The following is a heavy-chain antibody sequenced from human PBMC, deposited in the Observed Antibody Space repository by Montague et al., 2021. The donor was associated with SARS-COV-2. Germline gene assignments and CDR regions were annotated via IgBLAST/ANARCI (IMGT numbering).Heavy chain of an antibody. V-gene: IGHV3-53*01. CDR2: IYSGRST. D-gene: IGHD4-23*01. J-gene: IGHJ4*02. Sequence: SLILSCAASVFTVSSNYMSLVRQAPGKGLEWVSVIYSGRSTYYAXSVDGPFTISRDNSKNTLYLQMNSLRAEDTAVYYCARDAGGNFPTSFDYWGQGTLVTVSS. CDR3: ARDAGGNFPTSFDY. CDR1: VFTVSSNY.